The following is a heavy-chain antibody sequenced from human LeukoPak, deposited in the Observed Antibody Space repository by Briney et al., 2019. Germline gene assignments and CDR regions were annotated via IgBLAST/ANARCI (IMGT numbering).Heavy chain of an antibody. D-gene: IGHD3-16*01. CDR2: IYYSGST. J-gene: IGHJ4*02. CDR1: SGSISSYY. Sequence: SETLSLTCTVSSGSISSYYWSWIRQPPGKGLEWIGYIYYSGSTNYNPSLKSQVTISVDTSKNQFSLKLSSVTAADTAVYYCARGWGYFDYWGQGTLVTASS. V-gene: IGHV4-59*01. CDR3: ARGWGYFDY.